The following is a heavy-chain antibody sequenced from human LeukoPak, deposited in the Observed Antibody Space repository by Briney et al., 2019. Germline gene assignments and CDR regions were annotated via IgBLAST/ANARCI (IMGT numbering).Heavy chain of an antibody. D-gene: IGHD1-26*01. CDR1: GGSISSGGYY. CDR3: ARAVYSGSYYFDY. Sequence: SQTLSPTCTVSGGSISSGGYYWSWIRQHPGKGLEWIGYIYYSGSTYYNPSLKSRVTISVDTSKNQFSLKLSSVTAADTAVYYCARAVYSGSYYFDYWGQGTLVTVSS. CDR2: IYYSGST. V-gene: IGHV4-31*03. J-gene: IGHJ4*02.